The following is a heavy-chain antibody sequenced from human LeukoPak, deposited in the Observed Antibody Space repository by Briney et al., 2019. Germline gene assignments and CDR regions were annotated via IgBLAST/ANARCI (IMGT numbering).Heavy chain of an antibody. CDR1: GFTFSSYA. D-gene: IGHD6-19*01. J-gene: IGHJ4*02. V-gene: IGHV3-23*01. CDR3: ARDELAVAKKGFLDS. CDR2: ISGRGGTT. Sequence: GGSLRLSCAASGFTFSSYAMTWVRQAPGKGLEWVSAISGRGGTTYSADSVKGRFTISRDNSKNTLYLQMNSLRAEDTAVYYCARDELAVAKKGFLDSWGQGTLVTVSS.